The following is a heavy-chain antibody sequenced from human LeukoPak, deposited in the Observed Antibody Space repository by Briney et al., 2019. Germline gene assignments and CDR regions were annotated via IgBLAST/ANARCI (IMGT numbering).Heavy chain of an antibody. Sequence: AGGSLRLTCAASGFTFSSYWMHWVRQAPGKGLVWVSRINSDGSSTSYAASVKGRFTISRANAKNTLYLQMNSLRAKDTAVSYCAREYSSGWYFDYCGQGTLVTAYS. J-gene: IGHJ4*02. V-gene: IGHV3-74*01. CDR1: GFTFSSYW. D-gene: IGHD6-19*01. CDR3: AREYSSGWYFDY. CDR2: INSDGSST.